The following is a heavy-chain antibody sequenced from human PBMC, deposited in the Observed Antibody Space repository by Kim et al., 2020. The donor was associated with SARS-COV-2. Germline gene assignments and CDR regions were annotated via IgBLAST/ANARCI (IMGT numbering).Heavy chain of an antibody. D-gene: IGHD5-12*01. J-gene: IGHJ4*02. CDR2: GTT. CDR3: ARRDGYNDY. Sequence: GTTNNNPSRQRRVTITVDTSKNQFSLKLSSVTAADTAVYYCARRDGYNDYWGQGTLVTVSS. V-gene: IGHV4-59*08.